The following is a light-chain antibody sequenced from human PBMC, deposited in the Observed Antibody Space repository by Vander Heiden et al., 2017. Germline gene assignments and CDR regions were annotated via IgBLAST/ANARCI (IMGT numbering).Light chain of an antibody. CDR2: GAS. CDR1: QSISSD. J-gene: IGKJ1*01. Sequence: DIQLTQSPSSLSASVGDRVTITCRASQSISSDLSWDQQKPGKAPNLLMYGASSLQSGVPSRFSGSGSGTDFTLTISSLQPEDFATYYCQQSYSTPRTFGQGTRVEIK. CDR3: QQSYSTPRT. V-gene: IGKV1-39*01.